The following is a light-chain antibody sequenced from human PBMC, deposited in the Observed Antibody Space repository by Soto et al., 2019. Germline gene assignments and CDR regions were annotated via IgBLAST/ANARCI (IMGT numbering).Light chain of an antibody. J-gene: IGLJ1*01. CDR1: SSDVGGYNY. V-gene: IGLV2-11*01. Sequence: QSALTQPRSASGSLGHSVTISCTGTSSDVGGYNYVSWYQQHPGKAPKLMIYDVSKRPSGVPARFSGSKSGNAASLTISGLQPEDEADYYCCSYAGSYTHVFGTGTKLTVL. CDR2: DVS. CDR3: CSYAGSYTHV.